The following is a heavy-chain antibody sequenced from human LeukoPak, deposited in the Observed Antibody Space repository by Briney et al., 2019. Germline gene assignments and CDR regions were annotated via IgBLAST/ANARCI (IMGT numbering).Heavy chain of an antibody. J-gene: IGHJ4*02. V-gene: IGHV4-61*02. CDR2: IYTSGST. CDR1: GGSISSGSYY. D-gene: IGHD3-9*01. CDR3: ARSPSSWYDILTGYPCCYFDY. Sequence: SQTLSLTCTVSGGSISSGSYYWIWIRQPAGKGLERIGRIYTSGSTNYNPSLKSRVTISVDTSKNQFSLKLSSVTAADTAVYYCARSPSSWYDILTGYPCCYFDYWGQGTLVTVSS.